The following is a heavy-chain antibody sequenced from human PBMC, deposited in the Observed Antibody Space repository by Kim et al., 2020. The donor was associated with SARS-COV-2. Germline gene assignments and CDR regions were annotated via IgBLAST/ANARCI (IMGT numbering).Heavy chain of an antibody. CDR2: IYYSGST. V-gene: IGHV4-39*01. J-gene: IGHJ4*02. CDR1: GGYISSSSYY. Sequence: SETLSLTCTVSGGYISSSSYYWGWIRQPPGKGLEWIGSIYYSGSTYYNPSLKSRVTISVDTSKNQFSLKLSSVTAADTAVYYCAGLTGDPYTFDYWGQGTLVTVSS. CDR3: AGLTGDPYTFDY. D-gene: IGHD7-27*01.